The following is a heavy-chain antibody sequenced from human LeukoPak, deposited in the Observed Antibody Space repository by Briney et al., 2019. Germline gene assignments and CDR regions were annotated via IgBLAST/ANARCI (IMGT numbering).Heavy chain of an antibody. CDR2: ISYDGSNK. D-gene: IGHD2-2*02. CDR3: ARFCSSTSCYRSWDAFDI. CDR1: GFTFNTYA. J-gene: IGHJ3*02. V-gene: IGHV3-30-3*01. Sequence: PGRSLRLSCAASGFTFNTYAMHWVRQAPGKGLEWVAVISYDGSNKYYADSVKGRFTISRDNSKNTLYLQMNSLRAEDTAVYYCARFCSSTSCYRSWDAFDIWGQGTMVTVSS.